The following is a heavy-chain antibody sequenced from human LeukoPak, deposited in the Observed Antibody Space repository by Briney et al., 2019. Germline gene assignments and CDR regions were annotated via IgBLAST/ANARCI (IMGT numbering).Heavy chain of an antibody. CDR3: ARRSKYYDILTGYYYYMDV. J-gene: IGHJ6*03. Sequence: SETLSLTCTVSGGSISTSNYYWGWIRQPPGKGLEWIGNIFYSGSTYYSPSLRSRVTISLDTSRNQFSLKLNSVTAADTAVYYCARRSKYYDILTGYYYYMDVWGKGTTVTISS. V-gene: IGHV4-39*07. CDR2: IFYSGST. D-gene: IGHD3-9*01. CDR1: GGSISTSNYY.